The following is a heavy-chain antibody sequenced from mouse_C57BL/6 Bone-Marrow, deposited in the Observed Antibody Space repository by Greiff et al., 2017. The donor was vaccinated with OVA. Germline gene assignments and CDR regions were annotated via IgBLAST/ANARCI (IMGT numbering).Heavy chain of an antibody. CDR3: ARRIITTVVANEYYFDY. J-gene: IGHJ2*01. CDR2: INPNNGGT. D-gene: IGHD1-1*01. V-gene: IGHV1-26*01. Sequence: EVQLQQSGPELVKPGASVKISCKASGYTFTDYYMNWVKQSHGKSLEWIGDINPNNGGTSYNQKFKGKATLTVDKSSSTAYMELRSLTSEDSAVYYCARRIITTVVANEYYFDYWGQGTTLTVSS. CDR1: GYTFTDYY.